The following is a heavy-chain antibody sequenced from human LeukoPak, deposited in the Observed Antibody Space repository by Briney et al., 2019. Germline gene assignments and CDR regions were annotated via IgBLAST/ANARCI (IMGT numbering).Heavy chain of an antibody. J-gene: IGHJ4*02. CDR1: GFTFSGFN. V-gene: IGHV3-21*04. CDR3: AKDSEREMATTLFDY. D-gene: IGHD5-24*01. Sequence: NPGGSLRLSCTASGFTFSGFNVHWVRQAPGRGLEWVSCISTSSEFIYYADSVKGRFTISRDNAKNSVYLQMNSLRAEDTAAYYCAKDSEREMATTLFDYWGQGTLVTVSS. CDR2: ISTSSEFI.